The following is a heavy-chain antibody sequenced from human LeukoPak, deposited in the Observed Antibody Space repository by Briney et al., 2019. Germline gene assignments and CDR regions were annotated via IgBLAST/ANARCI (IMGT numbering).Heavy chain of an antibody. Sequence: GGSLRLSCAASGFTFAAYTMHWVRQRPGRGLEWVSLISWNGGSTSYTDSVKGRFTISRDNSKNSLYLQMDGLKTEDTAFYYCAKSDDWQHLGDSWGQGTLVTVSS. CDR3: AKSDDWQHLGDS. V-gene: IGHV3-43*01. CDR1: GFTFAAYT. J-gene: IGHJ5*02. CDR2: ISWNGGST. D-gene: IGHD6-13*01.